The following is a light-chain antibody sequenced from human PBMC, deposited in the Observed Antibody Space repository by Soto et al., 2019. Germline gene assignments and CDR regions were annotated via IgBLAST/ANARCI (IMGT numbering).Light chain of an antibody. V-gene: IGLV2-14*03. CDR3: ASRTSSSTVYV. J-gene: IGLJ1*01. CDR2: EVS. CDR1: SSDIGGFNY. Sequence: QSALTQPASVSGSPGQSITISCTGTSSDIGGFNYVSWYQRRPGKAPKVMIYEVSNRPSGVSNRFSGSKSDNTASLTISGLQDEGEADYYCASRTSSSTVYVFGTGTKVTVL.